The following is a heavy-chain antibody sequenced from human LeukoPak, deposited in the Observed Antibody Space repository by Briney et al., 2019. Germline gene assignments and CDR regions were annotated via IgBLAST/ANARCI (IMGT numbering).Heavy chain of an antibody. CDR2: INPDGDNT. D-gene: IGHD6-13*01. V-gene: IGHV3-23*01. J-gene: IGHJ4*02. CDR3: ARGRDGSSWFHFDY. Sequence: GGSLRLSCVASGFTFRSYAMSWVRQAPGESLEWVSAINPDGDNTYYADSVKGRFTISRDNSKNTLYLQMNSLRAEDTAVYYCARGRDGSSWFHFDYWGQGTLVTVSS. CDR1: GFTFRSYA.